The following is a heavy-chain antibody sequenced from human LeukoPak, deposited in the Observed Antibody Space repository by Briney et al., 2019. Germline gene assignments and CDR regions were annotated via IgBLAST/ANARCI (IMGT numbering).Heavy chain of an antibody. J-gene: IGHJ4*02. Sequence: SETLSLTCTVSGTSMSGFYWSWIRQPPGKGLEWIGYISYSGSTNSNPSLRSRVTISIDTSKNQFSLKLSSVTAADTAVYYCARVPYSSDWYCFDYWGQGTLVTVSS. CDR1: GTSMSGFY. CDR2: ISYSGST. CDR3: ARVPYSSDWYCFDY. V-gene: IGHV4-59*01. D-gene: IGHD6-13*01.